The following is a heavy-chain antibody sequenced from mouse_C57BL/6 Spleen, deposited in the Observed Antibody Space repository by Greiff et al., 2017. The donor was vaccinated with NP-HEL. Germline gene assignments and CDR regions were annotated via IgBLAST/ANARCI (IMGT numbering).Heavy chain of an antibody. CDR2: IYPGSGST. CDR3: ARSGYYGSSPPWFAY. J-gene: IGHJ3*01. CDR1: GYTFTSYW. D-gene: IGHD1-1*01. V-gene: IGHV1-55*01. Sequence: QVQLQQPGAELVKPGASVKMSCKASGYTFTSYWITWVKQRPGQGLEWIGDIYPGSGSTNYNEKFKSKATLTVDTSSSTAYMQLSSLTSEDSAVYYCARSGYYGSSPPWFAYWGQGTLVTVSA.